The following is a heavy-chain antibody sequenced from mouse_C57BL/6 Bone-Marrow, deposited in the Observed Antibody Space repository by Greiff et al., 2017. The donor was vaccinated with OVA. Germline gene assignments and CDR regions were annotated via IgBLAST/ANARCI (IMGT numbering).Heavy chain of an antibody. Sequence: EVKVVESGEGLVKPGGSLKLSCAASGFTFSSYAMSWVRQTPEKRLEWVAYISSGGDNIYYADTVKGRFTISRDNARNTLYLQMSSLKSEDTAMYYCTRDRPYYYGSSSYYYAMDYWGQGTSVTVSS. V-gene: IGHV5-9-1*02. J-gene: IGHJ4*01. D-gene: IGHD1-1*01. CDR1: GFTFSSYA. CDR3: TRDRPYYYGSSSYYYAMDY. CDR2: ISSGGDNI.